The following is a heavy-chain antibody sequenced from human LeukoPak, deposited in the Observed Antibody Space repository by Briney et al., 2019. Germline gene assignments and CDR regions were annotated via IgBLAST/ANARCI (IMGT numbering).Heavy chain of an antibody. CDR2: IHYRGTT. V-gene: IGHV4-31*03. Sequence: SQTLSLTCTVSGDSLTTDDSFWSWIRQFPGKGLEWIGYIHYRGTTNYNPSLKSRLSMSIDMSKDQFSLNLTSVTAANTAIYYCARDGYINDAFDIWGQGIVVTVSS. CDR3: ARDGYINDAFDI. J-gene: IGHJ3*02. CDR1: GDSLTTDDSF. D-gene: IGHD1-1*01.